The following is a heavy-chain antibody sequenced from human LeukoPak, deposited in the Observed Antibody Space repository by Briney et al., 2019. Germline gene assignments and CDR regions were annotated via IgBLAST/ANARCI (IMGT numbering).Heavy chain of an antibody. Sequence: SETLSLTCTVSGGSISTSSYYWGWVRQPPGKGLEWIGNIFYSGSTYYNPSLKSRVTISVDTSKNQFSLKLSSVTAADTAVYYCARGSDSSGPFDYWGQGTLVTVSS. D-gene: IGHD3-22*01. V-gene: IGHV4-39*07. CDR3: ARGSDSSGPFDY. CDR1: GGSISTSSYY. CDR2: IFYSGST. J-gene: IGHJ4*02.